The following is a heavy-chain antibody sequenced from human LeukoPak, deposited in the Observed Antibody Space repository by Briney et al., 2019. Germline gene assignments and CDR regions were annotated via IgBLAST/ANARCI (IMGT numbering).Heavy chain of an antibody. CDR3: ARGRQEVSMIVVVMTAVSYYLDV. V-gene: IGHV4-39*07. D-gene: IGHD3-22*01. Sequence: SETLSLTCTVSGGSISSSSYYCGWIRQAPGKGLEWIGEINPSGRISSDPSLKSRLTISVDASKNQFSLNLRSLTAADTAVYYCARGRQEVSMIVVVMTAVSYYLDVWGKGTTVTVS. CDR2: INPSGRI. J-gene: IGHJ6*03. CDR1: GGSISSSSYY.